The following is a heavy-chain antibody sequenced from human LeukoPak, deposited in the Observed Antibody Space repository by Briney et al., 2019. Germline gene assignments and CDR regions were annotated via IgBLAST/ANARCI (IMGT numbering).Heavy chain of an antibody. J-gene: IGHJ4*02. CDR2: ISAYNGNT. Sequence: GASVKVSCKASGYTFTSYGISWVRQAPGQGLEWMGWISAYNGNTNYAQKLQGRVTMTTDTSTSTAYMELRSLRSDDTAVYYCARALDYYDSSGYPDYWGQGTLVTVSS. CDR3: ARALDYYDSSGYPDY. V-gene: IGHV1-18*01. CDR1: GYTFTSYG. D-gene: IGHD3-22*01.